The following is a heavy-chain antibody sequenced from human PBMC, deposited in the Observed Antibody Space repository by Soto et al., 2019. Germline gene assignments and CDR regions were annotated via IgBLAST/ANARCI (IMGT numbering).Heavy chain of an antibody. Sequence: PGGSLRLSCTASGFIVSDTYVNWVRQAPGKGLEWVSVISNRGDTHYADSVRGRFSLSRDISDNTLHLQMNNLRVEDTAVYYCAREPRYCRGGSCSITGDAYDILGQGTMVTVS. CDR3: AREPRYCRGGSCSITGDAYDI. V-gene: IGHV3-66*01. J-gene: IGHJ3*02. D-gene: IGHD2-15*01. CDR1: GFIVSDTY. CDR2: ISNRGDT.